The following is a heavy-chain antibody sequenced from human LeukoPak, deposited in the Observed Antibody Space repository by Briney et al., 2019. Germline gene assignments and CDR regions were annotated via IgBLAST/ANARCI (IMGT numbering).Heavy chain of an antibody. CDR3: ARTNCSSTSCPSGDAFDI. V-gene: IGHV1-8*03. J-gene: IGHJ3*02. Sequence: ASVKVSCKASGYTFTSYDINWVRQATGQGLEWMGWMNPNSGNTGYAQKFQGRVTITRNTSISTAYMELSGLRSEDTAVYYCARTNCSSTSCPSGDAFDIWGQGTMVTVSS. CDR1: GYTFTSYD. D-gene: IGHD2-2*01. CDR2: MNPNSGNT.